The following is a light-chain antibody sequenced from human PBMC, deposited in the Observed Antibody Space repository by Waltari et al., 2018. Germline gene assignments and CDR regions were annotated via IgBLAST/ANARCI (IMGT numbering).Light chain of an antibody. CDR3: QHYLRLPVT. CDR2: GAS. V-gene: IGKV3-20*01. Sequence: EIVLTQSPGTLSLSPGESATLSCRTSQSVTRALAWYQQKPGQAPRLPIYGASNRATGIPDRFSGGGSGTDFSLTISSLEPEDFAVYYCQHYLRLPVTFGQGTKVEVK. J-gene: IGKJ1*01. CDR1: QSVTRA.